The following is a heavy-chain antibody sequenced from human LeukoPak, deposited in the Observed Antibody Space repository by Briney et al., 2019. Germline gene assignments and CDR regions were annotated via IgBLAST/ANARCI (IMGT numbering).Heavy chain of an antibody. J-gene: IGHJ4*02. V-gene: IGHV4-34*01. CDR3: AKSGGYGLDY. CDR2: INHSGST. D-gene: IGHD1-26*01. Sequence: PSETLSLTCAVYGGSFSGYYWSWIRQPPGKGLEWIGEINHSGSTNYNPSLKSRVTISVDTSKNQFSLKLSSVTAADTAMYYCAKSGGYGLDYWGQGTLVTVSS. CDR1: GGSFSGYY.